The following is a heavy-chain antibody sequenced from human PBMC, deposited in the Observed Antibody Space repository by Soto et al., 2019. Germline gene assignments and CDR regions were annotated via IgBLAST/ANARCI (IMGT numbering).Heavy chain of an antibody. CDR1: GFTVSSNY. D-gene: IGHD1-26*01. CDR3: ARDLVGAKTEYFQH. J-gene: IGHJ1*01. V-gene: IGHV3-66*01. CDR2: IYSGRST. Sequence: EVQLVESGGGLVQPGGSLRLSCAASGFTVSSNYMSWVRQAPGKGLEWVSGIYSGRSTYYAVSVKGRFTISRDNSKNTLYLQMNSLRAEDTAVYYCARDLVGAKTEYFQHWGPGTLVTVSS.